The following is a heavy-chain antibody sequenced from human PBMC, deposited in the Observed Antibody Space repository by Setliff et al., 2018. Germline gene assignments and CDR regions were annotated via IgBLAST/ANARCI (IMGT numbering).Heavy chain of an antibody. CDR3: ARTGTYRYFDH. V-gene: IGHV4-39*01. Sequence: PSETLSLTCIVSGESISSSFNFWGWIRQPPGKGLEWIGRSDYYGNTYYNASLKSRLTISVDTSKNQFSLKLNSVTAADTAVYYCARTGTYRYFDHWGQGTLVTVSS. CDR1: GESISSSFNF. J-gene: IGHJ4*02. CDR2: SDYYGNT. D-gene: IGHD5-12*01.